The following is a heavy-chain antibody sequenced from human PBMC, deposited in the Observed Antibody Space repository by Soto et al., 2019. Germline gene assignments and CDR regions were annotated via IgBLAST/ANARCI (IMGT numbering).Heavy chain of an antibody. CDR1: GFTFSSYG. Sequence: QVQLVESGGGVVQPGRSLRLSCAASGFTFSSYGMHWVRQAPGKGLEWVAVISYDGSNKYYADSVKGRFTISRDNSKNTLYLQMNSLRAEDTAVYYCAKDTGRAIFVVAMFDYWGQGTLVTVSS. D-gene: IGHD3-3*01. CDR2: ISYDGSNK. J-gene: IGHJ4*02. CDR3: AKDTGRAIFVVAMFDY. V-gene: IGHV3-30*18.